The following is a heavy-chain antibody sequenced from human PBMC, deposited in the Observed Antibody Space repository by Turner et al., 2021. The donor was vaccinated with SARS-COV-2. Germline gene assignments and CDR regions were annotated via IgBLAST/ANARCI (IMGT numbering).Heavy chain of an antibody. CDR3: ARGQGWLQPPFGY. D-gene: IGHD3-3*01. CDR1: GGSFSGYF. V-gene: IGHV4-34*01. Sequence: QVQLQQWGAGLLKPSETLSLTCAVYGGSFSGYFWTWIRQPPGKGLEWIGEINHSGSTNYNPSLKSRVTISVDTSKNQFSLKLSSVTAADMAVYYCARGQGWLQPPFGYWGQGTLVTVSS. J-gene: IGHJ4*02. CDR2: INHSGST.